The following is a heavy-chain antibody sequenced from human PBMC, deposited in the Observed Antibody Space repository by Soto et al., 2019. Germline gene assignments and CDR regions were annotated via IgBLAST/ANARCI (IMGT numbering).Heavy chain of an antibody. Sequence: EVQLVESGGDLVQPGGSLRLSCAASGFTFSNYWMHWVRQAPGKGLVWVSRISSDGSTPTYADSVQGRFTISRDNAKNTLYLQMRSLRAEDTAVYYCAREGMPACLYSSCLRPEDYWGQGTLVTVSS. D-gene: IGHD6-6*01. J-gene: IGHJ4*02. CDR2: ISSDGSTP. CDR3: AREGMPACLYSSCLRPEDY. CDR1: GFTFSNYW. V-gene: IGHV3-74*01.